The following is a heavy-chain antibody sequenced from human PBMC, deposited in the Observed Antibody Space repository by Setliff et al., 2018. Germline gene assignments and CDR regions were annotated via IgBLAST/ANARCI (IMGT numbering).Heavy chain of an antibody. CDR1: GYTFTSFD. V-gene: IGHV1-69*05. CDR2: TIPIFGTT. CDR3: AREGVDTRSSTDYRYYMDV. J-gene: IGHJ6*03. D-gene: IGHD5-18*01. Sequence: SVKVSCKASGYTFTSFDISWVRQAPGQGLEWMGGTIPIFGTTDYTQKFQGRVTIITDESTSTAYMELTSLRTEDTAVYYCAREGVDTRSSTDYRYYMDVWGKGTTVTVSS.